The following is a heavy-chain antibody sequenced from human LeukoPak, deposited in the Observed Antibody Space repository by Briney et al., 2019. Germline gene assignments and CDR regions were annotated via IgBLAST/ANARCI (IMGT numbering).Heavy chain of an antibody. CDR1: GYTFTGYY. CDR3: AKTYYDSSGYYLYFGMDV. V-gene: IGHV1-2*02. D-gene: IGHD3-22*01. CDR2: INPNSGGT. J-gene: IGHJ6*02. Sequence: ASVKVSCKASGYTFTGYYMHWVRQAPGQGLEWMGWINPNSGGTNYAQKFQGRVTMTRGTSISTAYMELSRLRSDDTAVYYCAKTYYDSSGYYLYFGMDVWAKGPRSPSP.